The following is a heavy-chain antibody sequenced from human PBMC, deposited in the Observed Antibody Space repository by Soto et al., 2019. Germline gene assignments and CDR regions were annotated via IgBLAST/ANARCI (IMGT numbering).Heavy chain of an antibody. V-gene: IGHV1-69*04. J-gene: IGHJ6*03. CDR2: IIPILGIA. CDR3: ARERYTTTGTGDYYYMDV. D-gene: IGHD1-1*01. CDR1: GGTFSSYT. Sequence: ASVKVSCKASGGTFSSYTISWVRQAPGQGLEWMGRIIPILGIANYAQKFQGRVTITADKSTSTAYMELSSLRSEDTAVYYCARERYTTTGTGDYYYMDVWGKGTTVTVSS.